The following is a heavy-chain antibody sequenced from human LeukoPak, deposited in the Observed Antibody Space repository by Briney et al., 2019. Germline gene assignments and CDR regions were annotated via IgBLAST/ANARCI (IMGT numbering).Heavy chain of an antibody. D-gene: IGHD6-25*01. CDR1: GFTFSTYW. J-gene: IGHJ5*02. CDR2: ITSDGSSR. V-gene: IGHV3-74*01. CDR3: ARGGSAVLES. Sequence: VGPLRLSCAASGFTFSTYWMRWVRQGPGKGLEWVSRITSDGSSRSHADSVKDRFIISRDNAKNTLYLQMNSLRVDDTAVYYCARGGSAVLESWGQGSQVAVSS.